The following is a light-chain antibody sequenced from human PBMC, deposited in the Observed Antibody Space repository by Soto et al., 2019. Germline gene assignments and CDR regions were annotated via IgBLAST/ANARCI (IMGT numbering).Light chain of an antibody. CDR2: ANT. Sequence: QAVMTQPPSVSGAPGQRVTISCTGSSSNIGAGYDVHWYQQLPGTAPKLLIYANTNRPSGVPDRFSGSKSGTSASLAITGLHAEDEADYYCQSYDSSLSGVFGGGTKLTVL. CDR3: QSYDSSLSGV. V-gene: IGLV1-40*01. CDR1: SSNIGAGYD. J-gene: IGLJ3*02.